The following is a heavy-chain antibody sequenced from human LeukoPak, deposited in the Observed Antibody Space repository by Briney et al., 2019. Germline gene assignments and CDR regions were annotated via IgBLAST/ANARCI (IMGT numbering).Heavy chain of an antibody. D-gene: IGHD3-9*01. CDR2: ISHAEGT. Sequence: PSETLSLTCGVFGVSINDYYWSWIRQSPGKGLEWIGEISHAEGTRYNPSLESRVTMSVGTSENQLSLKLIFVTAADTAVYYCARIRCGHSGSVCYNHWGLGTLVTVSS. V-gene: IGHV4-34*01. J-gene: IGHJ4*02. CDR3: ARIRCGHSGSVCYNH. CDR1: GVSINDYY.